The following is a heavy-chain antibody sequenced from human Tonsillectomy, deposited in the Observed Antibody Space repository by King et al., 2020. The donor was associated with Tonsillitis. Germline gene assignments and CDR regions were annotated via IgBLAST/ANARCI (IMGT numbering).Heavy chain of an antibody. CDR2: ISYDGSNK. CDR3: AKGELLSPFDI. Sequence: VQLVESGGGVVQPGRSLRLSCAASGFTFSSYGMHWVRQAPGKGLEWVAVISYDGSNKYYADSVKGRFTISRDNSKNTLYLQMNSLRAEDTAVYYCAKGELLSPFDIWAKGQWSPSLQ. CDR1: GFTFSSYG. J-gene: IGHJ3*02. V-gene: IGHV3-30*18. D-gene: IGHD1-26*01.